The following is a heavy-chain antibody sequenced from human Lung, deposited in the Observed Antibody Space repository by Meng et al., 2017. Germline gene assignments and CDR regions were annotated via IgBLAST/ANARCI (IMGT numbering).Heavy chain of an antibody. Sequence: QLQLQQWGAGLFKPSETLSLTCVVSGGSFSDYYWSWIRQPPGKGLEWIGESNQSGSTNYNPSLESRATISVDTSQNNLSLKLSSVTAADSAVYYCARGPTTMAHDFDYWGQGTLVTVSS. J-gene: IGHJ4*02. CDR2: SNQSGST. CDR3: ARGPTTMAHDFDY. V-gene: IGHV4-34*01. CDR1: GGSFSDYY. D-gene: IGHD4-11*01.